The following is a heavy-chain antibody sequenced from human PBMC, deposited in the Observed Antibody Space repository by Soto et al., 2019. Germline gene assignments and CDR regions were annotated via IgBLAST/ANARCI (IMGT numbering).Heavy chain of an antibody. CDR1: GFTFSSYG. Sequence: PGGSLRLSCAASGFTFSSYGMHWVRQAPGKGLEWVAVIWYDGSNKYYADSVKGRFTISRDNSKNTLYLQMNSLRAEDTAVYYCARGRYCSGGSCLYFDYWGQGTLVTVSS. CDR3: ARGRYCSGGSCLYFDY. D-gene: IGHD2-15*01. V-gene: IGHV3-33*01. J-gene: IGHJ4*02. CDR2: IWYDGSNK.